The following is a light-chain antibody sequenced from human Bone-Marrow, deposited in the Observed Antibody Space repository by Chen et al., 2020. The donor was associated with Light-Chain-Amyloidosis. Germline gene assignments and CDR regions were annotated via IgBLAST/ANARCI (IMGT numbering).Light chain of an antibody. Sequence: SYELTQPPSVSVSPGQTARITCSGDDLPTKYAYWYQQKQGQAPVLVINRDTERPSGISERFSGSSSGTTATLTISGVQADDEAVYHCLSADSIVTYEVIFGGGTKLTVL. CDR2: RDT. J-gene: IGLJ2*01. CDR1: DLPTKY. V-gene: IGLV3-25*03. CDR3: LSADSIVTYEVI.